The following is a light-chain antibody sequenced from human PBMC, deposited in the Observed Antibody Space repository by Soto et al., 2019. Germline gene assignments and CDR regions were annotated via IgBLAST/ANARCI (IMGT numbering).Light chain of an antibody. CDR3: QQYGSSPWT. CDR1: QSVSSSY. J-gene: IGKJ1*01. V-gene: IGKV3-20*01. CDR2: AAS. Sequence: EIVLTQSPGTLSLSPGERVTLSCRASQSVSSSYLGWYQQKLGQAPRLLIYAASSRATGIPDRFSGSGSGTDFTLTISRREPEDFAVYYCQQYGSSPWTFGQGTKVEIK.